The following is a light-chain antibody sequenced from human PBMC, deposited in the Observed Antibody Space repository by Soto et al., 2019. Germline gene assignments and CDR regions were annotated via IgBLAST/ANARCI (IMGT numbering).Light chain of an antibody. CDR3: TSYTSSSARV. V-gene: IGLV2-14*01. Sequence: QSALTQPASVSGSPGQSITISCTGTSSDVGGYDYVSWYQQHPGKAPKLIIYEVSNRPSGISNRFSGSKSGNTASLTISGLQAEDEADYYCTSYTSSSARVFGTGTKLIVL. J-gene: IGLJ1*01. CDR2: EVS. CDR1: SSDVGGYDY.